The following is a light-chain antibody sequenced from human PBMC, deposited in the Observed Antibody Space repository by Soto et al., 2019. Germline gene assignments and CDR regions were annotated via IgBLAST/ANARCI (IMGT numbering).Light chain of an antibody. J-gene: IGKJ1*01. V-gene: IGKV3-15*01. Sequence: ETVMTQSPATLSVSPGERATLSCRASQSIRSHLAWFQQKPGQTPRLLIYGESTRATGIPARFSGSGSGTDFTLTISRLEPEDFAVYYGQLYGSSSWTFGQGTKGDIK. CDR3: QLYGSSSWT. CDR1: QSIRSH. CDR2: GES.